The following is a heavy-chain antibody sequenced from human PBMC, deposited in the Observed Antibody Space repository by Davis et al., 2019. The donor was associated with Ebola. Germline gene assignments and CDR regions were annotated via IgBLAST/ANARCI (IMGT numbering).Heavy chain of an antibody. CDR3: ATVRDYYYYGMDV. CDR2: IYPGDSDT. CDR1: GYSFTSYW. V-gene: IGHV5-51*01. J-gene: IGHJ6*02. D-gene: IGHD3-3*01. Sequence: GESLKISCKGSGYSFTSYWIGWVRQMPGKGLEWMGIIYPGDSDTTYSPSFQGQVTISADKSISTAYLQWSSLKASDTAMYYCATVRDYYYYGMDVWGQGTTVTVSS.